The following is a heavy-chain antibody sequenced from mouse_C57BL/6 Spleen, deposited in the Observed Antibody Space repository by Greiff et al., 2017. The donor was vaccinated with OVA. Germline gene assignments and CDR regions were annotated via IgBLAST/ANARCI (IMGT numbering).Heavy chain of an antibody. CDR3: ARTLTSSLLYFDD. D-gene: IGHD1-1*01. Sequence: QVQLQQPGAELVKPGASVKLSCKASGYTFTSYWMHWVKQRPGQGLEWIGRIHPNSGSTNYNEKFKSKATLTVDKSSSTAYMQLSSLTSEDSAVYRSARTLTSSLLYFDDWGTGTTVTVSS. V-gene: IGHV1-64*01. J-gene: IGHJ1*03. CDR1: GYTFTSYW. CDR2: IHPNSGST.